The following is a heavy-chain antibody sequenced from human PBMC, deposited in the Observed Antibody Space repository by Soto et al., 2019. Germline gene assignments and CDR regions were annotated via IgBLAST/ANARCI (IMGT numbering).Heavy chain of an antibody. V-gene: IGHV1-69*01. Sequence: QVHLVQSGAEVKKPGSSVKVSCKTSGGSFNNYAVSWVRQAPGQGLEWMGGIIPNFDTPNYAKKLQDRVTIIADESKSTVYMELRSLRSNDTAVYYCAVAMVREILIFESSGMHVWGQGTTVIVSS. D-gene: IGHD3-10*01. CDR3: AVAMVREILIFESSGMHV. CDR1: GGSFNNYA. CDR2: IIPNFDTP. J-gene: IGHJ6*02.